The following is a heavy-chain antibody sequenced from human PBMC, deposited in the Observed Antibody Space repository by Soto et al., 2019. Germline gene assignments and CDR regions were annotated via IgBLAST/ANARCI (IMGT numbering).Heavy chain of an antibody. V-gene: IGHV1-46*03. CDR1: GYTFTSYY. D-gene: IGHD3-3*01. J-gene: IGHJ6*03. CDR3: ARDLSGDFWSGYSYYYYYMDV. Sequence: EASVKVSCKASGYTFTSYYMHWVRQAPGQGLEWMGIINPSGGSTSYAQKFQGRVTMTRDTSTSTVYMELSSLRSEDTAVYYCARDLSGDFWSGYSYYYYYMDVWGKGTTVTVSS. CDR2: INPSGGST.